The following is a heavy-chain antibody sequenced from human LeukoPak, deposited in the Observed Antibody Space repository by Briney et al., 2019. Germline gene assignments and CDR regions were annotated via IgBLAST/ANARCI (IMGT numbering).Heavy chain of an antibody. V-gene: IGHV3-23*01. Sequence: GGSLRLSCAASGFTISTYGMSWVRQAAGKGLEWVSSISGGTTYYADSVKGRFTISRDNSKNTVSLQMNSLRAEDTAVYYCAKSVYQSGNYSVQGTLVTVSS. CDR3: AKSVYQSGNY. J-gene: IGHJ4*02. D-gene: IGHD2/OR15-2a*01. CDR2: ISGGTT. CDR1: GFTISTYG.